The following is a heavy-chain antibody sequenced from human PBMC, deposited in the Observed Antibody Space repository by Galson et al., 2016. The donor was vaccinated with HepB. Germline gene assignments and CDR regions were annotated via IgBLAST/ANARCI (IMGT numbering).Heavy chain of an antibody. CDR2: IDPGDSFT. V-gene: IGHV5-10-1*01. CDR3: ASLRSGSLTSDS. Sequence: SGAEVKKPGESLRISCTGSGYSFTNYWINWVRQMPGKGLEWMGRIDPGDSFTNYSPSFQGHVTISADKSISTAYLQWSSLKASDTAMYYCASLRSGSLTSDSWGQRTLVTVSS. CDR1: GYSFTNYW. D-gene: IGHD1-26*01. J-gene: IGHJ4*02.